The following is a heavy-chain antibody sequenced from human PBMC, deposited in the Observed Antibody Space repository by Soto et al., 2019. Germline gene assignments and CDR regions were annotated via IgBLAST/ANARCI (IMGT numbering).Heavy chain of an antibody. D-gene: IGHD2-21*02. CDR2: IYWDDDK. CDR1: AFSLSTGGVG. Sequence: QITLKESGLTLVKPTQTLTLTCTFSAFSLSTGGVGVGWIRQPPGKALEWPALIYWDDDKRYSPSLKSRLTITKDTSKNQVVLTMTNMDPVDTATYYCAHSRCGGDCLQSYSSHYYYGMDVWGQGTTVTVSS. V-gene: IGHV2-5*02. J-gene: IGHJ6*02. CDR3: AHSRCGGDCLQSYSSHYYYGMDV.